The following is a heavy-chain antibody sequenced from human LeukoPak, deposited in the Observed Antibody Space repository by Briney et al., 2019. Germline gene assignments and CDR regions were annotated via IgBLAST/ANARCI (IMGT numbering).Heavy chain of an antibody. D-gene: IGHD2-2*01. Sequence: SQTLSLTCAVSGGSISSGGYSWSWIRQPPGKGLEWIGYIYHSGSTYYNPSLKSRVTISVDRSKIQFSLKLSSVTAADTAVYYCATALGYCSSTSCYDVYFQHWGQGTLVTVSS. CDR1: GGSISSGGYS. V-gene: IGHV4-30-2*01. CDR3: ATALGYCSSTSCYDVYFQH. J-gene: IGHJ1*01. CDR2: IYHSGST.